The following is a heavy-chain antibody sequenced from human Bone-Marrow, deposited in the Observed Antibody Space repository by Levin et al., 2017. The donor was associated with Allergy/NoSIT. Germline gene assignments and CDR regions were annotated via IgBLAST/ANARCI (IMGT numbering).Heavy chain of an antibody. V-gene: IGHV3-7*01. J-gene: IGHJ5*01. D-gene: IGHD3-16*01. Sequence: GGSLRLSCAASGFTFSSYWMNWVRQAPGMGLEWVANVNKDGSDRYYVDSVKGRFTISRDNAKNSLYLQMNNLRVEDTAVYYCIQGGWFDSWGQGTQVTVSS. CDR2: VNKDGSDR. CDR3: IQGGWFDS. CDR1: GFTFSSYW.